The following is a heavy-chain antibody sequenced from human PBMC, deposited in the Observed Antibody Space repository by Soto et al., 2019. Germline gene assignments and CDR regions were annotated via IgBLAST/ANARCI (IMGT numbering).Heavy chain of an antibody. Sequence: GGSLRLSCTASGFTFSSYAMTWVRQAPGKGLEWVSSISGSGGATYYADSVKGRFTISRDDSKNTLFLQMDSLRAEDTALYYCAKAGRPFYDLWSENRFDPWGQGTLVTVSS. V-gene: IGHV3-23*01. D-gene: IGHD3-3*01. J-gene: IGHJ5*02. CDR3: AKAGRPFYDLWSENRFDP. CDR2: ISGSGGAT. CDR1: GFTFSSYA.